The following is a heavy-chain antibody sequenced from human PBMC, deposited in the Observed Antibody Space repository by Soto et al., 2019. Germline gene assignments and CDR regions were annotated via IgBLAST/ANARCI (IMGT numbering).Heavy chain of an antibody. CDR3: ARGNLSFDFDS. V-gene: IGHV3-30*03. CDR2: ISGDGINT. J-gene: IGHJ4*02. CDR1: GFNFGFFG. D-gene: IGHD1-26*01. Sequence: QIQLVESGGDVVQPGKSLRLSCAASGFNFGFFGMHWVRQAPGKGLEWVAFISGDGINTQYADSVRGRFTLSGDYSRKTMYLQMDSLRDEDTALYYCARGNLSFDFDSWGLGTLVTVSS.